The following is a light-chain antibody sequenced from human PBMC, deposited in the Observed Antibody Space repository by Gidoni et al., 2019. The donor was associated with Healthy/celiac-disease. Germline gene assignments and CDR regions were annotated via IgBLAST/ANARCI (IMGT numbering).Light chain of an antibody. CDR2: KDS. J-gene: IGLJ2*01. V-gene: IGLV3-25*03. Sequence: SYELTQPPSVSVSPGQTARNTCSGDALPKKYAYWYQQKPGQAPVLVLYKDSERPSGIPERFSGSSSGTTVTLTISGVQAEDEADYYCQSADSSGTVVFGGGTKLTVL. CDR1: ALPKKY. CDR3: QSADSSGTVV.